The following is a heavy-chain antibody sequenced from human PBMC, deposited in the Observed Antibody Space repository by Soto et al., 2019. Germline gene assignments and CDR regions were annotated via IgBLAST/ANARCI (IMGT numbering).Heavy chain of an antibody. D-gene: IGHD6-19*01. CDR1: GGSISSYY. CDR3: ARHRGYSSGWYYFCY. Sequence: SETLSLTCTVSGGSISSYYWSWIRQPPGKGLEWIGYIYYSGSTNYNPSLKSRVTISVDTSKNQFSLKLSSVTAADTAVYYCARHRGYSSGWYYFCYLGQGTLVTVSS. CDR2: IYYSGST. V-gene: IGHV4-59*08. J-gene: IGHJ4*02.